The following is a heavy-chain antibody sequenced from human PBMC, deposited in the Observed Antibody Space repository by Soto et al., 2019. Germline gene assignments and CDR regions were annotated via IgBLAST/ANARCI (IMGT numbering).Heavy chain of an antibody. V-gene: IGHV3-30-3*01. D-gene: IGHD3-3*01. CDR1: GFTFSGYA. CDR3: ARAYDLWSVYS. CDR2: ISYDGSNK. Sequence: QVQLVESGGGVVQPGRSLRLSCAASGFTFSGYAMHWVRQAPGKGLEWVAVISYDGSNKYYADSVKGRFTISRDNSKNTLFLQMNSLRAEDTAVYSCARAYDLWSVYSWGQGTLVTVSS. J-gene: IGHJ4*02.